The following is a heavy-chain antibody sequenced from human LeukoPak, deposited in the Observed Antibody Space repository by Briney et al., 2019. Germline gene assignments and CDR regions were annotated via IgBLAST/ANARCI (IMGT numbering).Heavy chain of an antibody. CDR1: GFTLSSYE. J-gene: IGHJ4*02. V-gene: IGHV3-48*03. Sequence: GGSLRLSCAASGFTLSSYEMNWVRQAPGKGLEWVSYSSSGGSAIYYADSVEGRFTISRDNAKNSLYLQMNSLRAEDTAIYYCVRDPSVAADDYWGQGTLVTVSS. CDR2: SSSGGSAI. D-gene: IGHD6-19*01. CDR3: VRDPSVAADDY.